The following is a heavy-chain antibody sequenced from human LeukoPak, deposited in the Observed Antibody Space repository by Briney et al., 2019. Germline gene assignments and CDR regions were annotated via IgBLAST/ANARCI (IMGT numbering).Heavy chain of an antibody. J-gene: IGHJ5*02. CDR1: GGSISSYY. CDR2: IYYSGST. CDR3: ARRIAAAGSKWFDP. D-gene: IGHD6-13*01. V-gene: IGHV4-59*08. Sequence: SETLSLTCTVSGGSISSYYWSWIRQPPGKGLQWIGYIYYSGSTNYNPSLKSRVTISVDTSKNQFSLKLSSVTAADTAVYYCARRIAAAGSKWFDPWGQGTLVTVSS.